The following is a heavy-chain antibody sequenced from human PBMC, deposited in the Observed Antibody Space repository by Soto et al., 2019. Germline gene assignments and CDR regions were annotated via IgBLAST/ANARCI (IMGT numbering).Heavy chain of an antibody. CDR3: ARGGQYSGPNY. D-gene: IGHD5-12*01. V-gene: IGHV4-34*01. CDR1: GGSFSGYY. Sequence: PSETLSLTCAVYGGSFSGYYWSWIRQPPGKGLELIGEINHSGSTNYNPSLKSRVTISVDTSKNQFSLKLSSVTAADTAVYYCARGGQYSGPNYSGQGTLVTVSS. CDR2: INHSGST. J-gene: IGHJ4*02.